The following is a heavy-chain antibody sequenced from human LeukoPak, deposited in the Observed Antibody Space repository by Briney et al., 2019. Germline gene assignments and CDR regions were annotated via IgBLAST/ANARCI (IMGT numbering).Heavy chain of an antibody. Sequence: SETLSLTCTVSGGSISSSSYYWGWIRQPPGKGLEWIGSIYYSGSTYYNPSLKSRVTISVGTSKNQFSLKLSSVTAADTAVYYCARHRMYYYDSSGRGVADAFHIWGQGTMVTVSS. D-gene: IGHD3-22*01. J-gene: IGHJ3*02. CDR2: IYYSGST. V-gene: IGHV4-39*01. CDR3: ARHRMYYYDSSGRGVADAFHI. CDR1: GGSISSSSYY.